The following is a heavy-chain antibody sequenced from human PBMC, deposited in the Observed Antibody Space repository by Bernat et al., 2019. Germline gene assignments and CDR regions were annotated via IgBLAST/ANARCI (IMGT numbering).Heavy chain of an antibody. CDR3: ARDGAIVVVPAASPYYYYGMDV. CDR1: GFTFSSYG. J-gene: IGHJ6*02. D-gene: IGHD2-2*01. CDR2: ISYDGSNK. V-gene: IGHV3-30*03. Sequence: QVQLVESGGGVVQPGRSLRLSCAASGFTFSSYGMHWVRQAPGKGLEWVAVISYDGSNKYYADSVKGRFTISRDNSKNTRYLQMNSLRAEDTAVYYCARDGAIVVVPAASPYYYYGMDVWGQGTTVIVSS.